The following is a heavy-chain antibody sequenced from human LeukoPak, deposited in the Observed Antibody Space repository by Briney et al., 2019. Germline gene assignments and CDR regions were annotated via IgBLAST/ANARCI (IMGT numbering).Heavy chain of an antibody. CDR2: INHSGST. J-gene: IGHJ4*02. V-gene: IGHV4-34*01. Sequence: SETLSLTCAVYGGSFSGYCWSWIRQPPGKGLEWIGEINHSGSTNYNPSLKSRVTISVDTSKNQFSLKLSSVTAADTAVYYCARAEDTAMVYFDYWGQGTLVTVSS. D-gene: IGHD5-18*01. CDR3: ARAEDTAMVYFDY. CDR1: GGSFSGYC.